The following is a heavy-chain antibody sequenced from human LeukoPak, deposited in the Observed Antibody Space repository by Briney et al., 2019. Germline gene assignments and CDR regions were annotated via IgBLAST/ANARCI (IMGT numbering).Heavy chain of an antibody. D-gene: IGHD6-19*01. CDR3: ARVGWGEQWPPSAGAFDI. CDR2: SIPIFGTA. CDR1: GGTFSSYA. Sequence: ASVKVSCKASGGTFSSYAISWVRQAPGQGLEWMGGSIPIFGTANYAQKFQGRVTITADKSTSTAHMELSSLRSEDTAVYYCARVGWGEQWPPSAGAFDIWGQGTMVTVSS. V-gene: IGHV1-69*06. J-gene: IGHJ3*02.